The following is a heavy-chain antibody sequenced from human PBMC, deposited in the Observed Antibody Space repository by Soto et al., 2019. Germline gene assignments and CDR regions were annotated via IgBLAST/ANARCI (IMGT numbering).Heavy chain of an antibody. D-gene: IGHD3-22*01. J-gene: IGHJ3*02. CDR2: INAGNGNT. CDR1: GYTFTSYA. V-gene: IGHV1-3*01. Sequence: ASVKVSCKASGYTFTSYAMHWVRQAPGQRLEWMGWINAGNGNTKYSQKFQGRVTITRDTSASTAYMELSSLRSEDTAVYYCARDQGYYYDSGWLTDAFDIWGQGTMVTVSS. CDR3: ARDQGYYYDSGWLTDAFDI.